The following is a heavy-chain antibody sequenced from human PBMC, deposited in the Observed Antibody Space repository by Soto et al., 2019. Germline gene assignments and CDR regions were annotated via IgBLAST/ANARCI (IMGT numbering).Heavy chain of an antibody. CDR3: ARRGVYGSGSYYNDWARTFEVYYYYGMDV. V-gene: IGHV4-30-2*02. CDR1: GDSISSGGYS. J-gene: IGHJ6*02. Sequence: PSETLSLTCAVSGDSISSGGYSWSWIRQPPGKGLEWIGYIYHSGSASYNPSLKSRVTISVDTSKNQFSLKLSSVTAADTAVYYCARRGVYGSGSYYNDWARTFEVYYYYGMDVWGQGTTVTVSS. D-gene: IGHD3-10*01. CDR2: IYHSGSA.